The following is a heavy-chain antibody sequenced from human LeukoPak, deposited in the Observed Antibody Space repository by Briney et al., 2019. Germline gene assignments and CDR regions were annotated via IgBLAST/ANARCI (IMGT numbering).Heavy chain of an antibody. CDR2: ISSSGSTI. J-gene: IGHJ4*02. D-gene: IGHD6-19*01. Sequence: PGGSLRLSCAASGFNFSDYYMSWIRQAPGKGLEWVSYISSSGSTIYYADSVKGRFTISRDNAKNSLYLQMNSLRAEDTAVYYCATSVAGLRYFDYWGQGTLVTVSS. V-gene: IGHV3-11*01. CDR1: GFNFSDYY. CDR3: ATSVAGLRYFDY.